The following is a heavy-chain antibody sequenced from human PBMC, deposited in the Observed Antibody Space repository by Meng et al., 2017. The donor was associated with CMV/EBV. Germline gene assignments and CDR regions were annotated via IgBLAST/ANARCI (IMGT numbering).Heavy chain of an antibody. CDR2: TYYRSKWYH. Sequence: SQTLSLTCAISGDSVSSNSAAWNWIRQSPSRGLEWLGRTYYRSKWYHDYAVSVKSRITINPDTSKNQFSLQLNSVTPEDTAVYYCARDRPAMVYYYYGMDVWGQGTTVTVSS. CDR3: ARDRPAMVYYYYGMDV. V-gene: IGHV6-1*01. D-gene: IGHD5-18*01. J-gene: IGHJ6*02. CDR1: GDSVSSNSAA.